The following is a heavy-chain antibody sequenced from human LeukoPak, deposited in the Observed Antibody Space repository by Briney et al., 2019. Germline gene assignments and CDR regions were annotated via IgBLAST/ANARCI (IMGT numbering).Heavy chain of an antibody. J-gene: IGHJ3*02. CDR3: ASFTISRGAFDI. V-gene: IGHV3-53*01. CDR2: IYSGGST. CDR1: GFSFRSYW. D-gene: IGHD2-2*01. Sequence: GSLSLSYAASGFSFRSYWMSWVRPAPGKGLEWVSVIYSGGSTYYAYSVKGRFTISRDNSKNTLYLQMNSLRAEDTAVYYCASFTISRGAFDIWGQGTMVTVSS.